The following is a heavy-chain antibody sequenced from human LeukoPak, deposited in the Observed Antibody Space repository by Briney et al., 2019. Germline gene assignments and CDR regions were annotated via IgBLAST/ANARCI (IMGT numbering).Heavy chain of an antibody. CDR1: GFTFSNYG. J-gene: IGHJ4*02. Sequence: GGSLRLSCAASGFTFSNYGIHWVRQAPGKGLEWVGFIRNDGSDKYYADSLKGRFTISRDNSKNTLYLQMNSLRVEDTAVYYCARGPKFAIRMIVVVTKGHFDYWGQGTLVTVSS. D-gene: IGHD3-22*01. CDR2: IRNDGSDK. V-gene: IGHV3-30*02. CDR3: ARGPKFAIRMIVVVTKGHFDY.